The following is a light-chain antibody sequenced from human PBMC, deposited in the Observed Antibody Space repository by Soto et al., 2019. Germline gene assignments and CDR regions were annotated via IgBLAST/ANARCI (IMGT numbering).Light chain of an antibody. J-gene: IGLJ2*01. CDR3: SSYTSSIL. CDR2: DVS. Sequence: QSAMTQPASVSGSPGQSITISCTGTSSDVGGYNYVSWYQQHPGKAPKLMIYDVSNRPSGVSNRCSGSKSGNTASLTISGLQAEDEADYYCSSYTSSILFGGGTKVTVL. CDR1: SSDVGGYNY. V-gene: IGLV2-14*01.